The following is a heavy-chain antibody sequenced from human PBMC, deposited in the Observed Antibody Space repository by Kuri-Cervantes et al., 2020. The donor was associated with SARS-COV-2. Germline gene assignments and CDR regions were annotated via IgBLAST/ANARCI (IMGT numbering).Heavy chain of an antibody. CDR2: INPNIGGT. D-gene: IGHD3-9*01. Sequence: ASVKVSCKASGYTFTGYYMHWVRQAPGQGLEWMGWINPNIGGTNYAQKFQGRVTMTRDTSISTDYMELSRLRSDDTAVYYGARGGRHPIMDVWGQGTTVTVSS. CDR3: ARGGRHPIMDV. V-gene: IGHV1-2*02. J-gene: IGHJ6*02. CDR1: GYTFTGYY.